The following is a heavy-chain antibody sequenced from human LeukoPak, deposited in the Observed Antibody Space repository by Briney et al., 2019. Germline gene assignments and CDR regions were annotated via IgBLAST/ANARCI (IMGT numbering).Heavy chain of an antibody. Sequence: SQTLSLTCAISGDSVSSNSAAWSWIRQSPSRGLEWLGRTYYRSKWYNDYAVSVKSRIIIKPDTSKNQFSLQLNSVTPEDTAVYYCVRDRWFGELDVWGQGTTVTVSS. D-gene: IGHD3-10*01. J-gene: IGHJ6*02. CDR3: VRDRWFGELDV. CDR1: GDSVSSNSAA. CDR2: TYYRSKWYN. V-gene: IGHV6-1*01.